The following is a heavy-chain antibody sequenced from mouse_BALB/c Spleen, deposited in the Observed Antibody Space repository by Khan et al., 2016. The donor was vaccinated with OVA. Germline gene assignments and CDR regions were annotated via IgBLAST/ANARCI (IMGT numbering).Heavy chain of an antibody. CDR1: GFTFSDYG. Sequence: EVELVESGGGLVQPGGSRKLSCAASGFTFSDYGMAWVRQAPGKGPEWVAFISDLAYTFYYADTVTGRFTLSRETAKNTLYLEMSSLRSGDTAMYYWARGGGTAPFAYWGQGTLVTVSA. D-gene: IGHD1-2*01. J-gene: IGHJ3*01. V-gene: IGHV5-15*02. CDR2: ISDLAYTF. CDR3: ARGGGTAPFAY.